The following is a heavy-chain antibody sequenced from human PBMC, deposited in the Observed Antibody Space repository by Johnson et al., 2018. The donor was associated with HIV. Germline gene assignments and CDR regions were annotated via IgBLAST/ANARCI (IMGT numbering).Heavy chain of an antibody. Sequence: VQLVESGGGVVQPGGSLRLSCAASGFTFSSYWMHWVRQAPGKGLEWVSVIYSGGSTYYADSVKGRFTISRDNAKNSLYLQMNSLRAEDTAVYYCARVLGGFDAFDIWGQGTMVTVSS. CDR2: IYSGGST. D-gene: IGHD3-9*01. V-gene: IGHV3-66*01. J-gene: IGHJ3*02. CDR1: GFTFSSYW. CDR3: ARVLGGFDAFDI.